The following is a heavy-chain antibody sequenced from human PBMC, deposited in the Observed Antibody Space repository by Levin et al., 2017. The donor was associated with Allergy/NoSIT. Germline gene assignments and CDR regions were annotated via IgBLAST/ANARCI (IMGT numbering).Heavy chain of an antibody. Sequence: GGSLRLSCAASGFTFSSYAMSWVRQAPGKGLEWVSAISGSGGSTYYADSVKGRFTISRDNSKNTLYLQMNSLRAEDTAVYYCAKDRRDSSGYYLLDYWGQGTLVSVSS. CDR2: ISGSGGST. CDR1: GFTFSSYA. D-gene: IGHD3-22*01. J-gene: IGHJ4*02. CDR3: AKDRRDSSGYYLLDY. V-gene: IGHV3-23*01.